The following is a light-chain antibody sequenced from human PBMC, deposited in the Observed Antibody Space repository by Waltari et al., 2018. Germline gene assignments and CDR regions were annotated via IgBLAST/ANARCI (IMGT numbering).Light chain of an antibody. Sequence: DIQMTQSPSSLSASVGDRVTITCRASEIINTFLNWYQQKPGEAPKLLIFTASRMQGGVPSRFSGSGSGTEFSLTISSLQPDDFATYFCQQSLRIPYTFGQGTNVDI. CDR2: TAS. CDR1: EIINTF. CDR3: QQSLRIPYT. J-gene: IGKJ2*01. V-gene: IGKV1-39*01.